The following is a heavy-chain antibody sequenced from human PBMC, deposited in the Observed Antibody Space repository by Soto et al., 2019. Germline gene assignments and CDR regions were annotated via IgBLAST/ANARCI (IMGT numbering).Heavy chain of an antibody. V-gene: IGHV3-7*05. J-gene: IGHJ4*02. CDR1: GFTFNNYW. CDR2: IKGDGADK. CDR3: AADVGGYIYGLARH. D-gene: IGHD4-17*01. Sequence: GGSLRLSCLASGFTFNNYWMTWVRQAPGKGLEWVAQIKGDGADKYYADSVKGRFTISRDNSKNTLYLQMNSLRPEDTAVYYCAADVGGYIYGLARHWGPGTLVTVSS.